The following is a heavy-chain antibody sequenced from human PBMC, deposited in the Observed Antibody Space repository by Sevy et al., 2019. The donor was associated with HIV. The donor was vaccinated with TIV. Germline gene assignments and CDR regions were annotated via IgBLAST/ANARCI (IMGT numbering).Heavy chain of an antibody. CDR3: ASGDDYVWGSYRLIPTDY. D-gene: IGHD3-16*02. V-gene: IGHV3-7*01. CDR1: GFTFSNYW. CDR2: IKHDGSEK. Sequence: GGSLRLSCAASGFTFSNYWMTWVRQAPGKGLEWVAHIKHDGSEKFYVDSVKGRFTISRDNAKNSLYLQMNSLRIEDTAVYYCASGDDYVWGSYRLIPTDYWGQGTLVTVSS. J-gene: IGHJ4*02.